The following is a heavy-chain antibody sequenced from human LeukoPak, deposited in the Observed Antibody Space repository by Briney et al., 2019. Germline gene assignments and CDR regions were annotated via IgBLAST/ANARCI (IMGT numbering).Heavy chain of an antibody. V-gene: IGHV3-21*01. CDR2: ISSSSSYI. D-gene: IGHD3-10*01. J-gene: IGHJ4*02. Sequence: SGGSLRLSCAASGFTFSSYSMNWVRQAPGKGLEWVSSISSSSSYIYYADSVKGRFTISRDNAKNSLYLQMNSLRAEDTAVYYCASEDGLRNFDYWGQGTLVTVSS. CDR3: ASEDGLRNFDY. CDR1: GFTFSSYS.